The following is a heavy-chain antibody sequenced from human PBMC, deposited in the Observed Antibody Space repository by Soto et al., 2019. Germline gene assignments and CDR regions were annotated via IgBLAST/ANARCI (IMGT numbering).Heavy chain of an antibody. D-gene: IGHD3-10*01. J-gene: IGHJ4*02. V-gene: IGHV2-5*02. CDR1: GFSLGTSSGVG. Sequence: SGPTLVNPTQTLTLTCTFSGFSLGTSSGVGVGWIRQPPTKALECLALIYWDDDKRYSPSLRSRLTITKDTSKNQVVLTMTNMDPVDTATYYCAYTYYASGAYFKYWGQGTQVTVSS. CDR2: IYWDDDK. CDR3: AYTYYASGAYFKY.